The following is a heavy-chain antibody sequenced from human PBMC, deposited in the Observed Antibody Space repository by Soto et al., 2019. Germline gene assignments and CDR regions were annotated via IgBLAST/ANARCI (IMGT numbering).Heavy chain of an antibody. Sequence: GSLRLSCAASGFTFSNYAMHWVRQAPGKGLEWVAVISYDGSNKYYAESVKSRIIISADTSKNQFSLQLNSVTPEDAAVYYCANDPGYSLDYWGQGTQVTVSS. J-gene: IGHJ4*02. CDR1: GFTFSNYA. D-gene: IGHD5-12*01. CDR3: ANDPGYSLDY. CDR2: ISYDGSNK. V-gene: IGHV3-30-3*02.